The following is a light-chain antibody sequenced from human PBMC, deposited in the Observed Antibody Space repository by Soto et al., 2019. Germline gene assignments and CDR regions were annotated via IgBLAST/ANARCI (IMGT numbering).Light chain of an antibody. J-gene: IGKJ1*01. CDR1: QSVSSY. CDR3: QQRSNWPIRT. V-gene: IGKV3-11*01. Sequence: EIVLTQSPATLSLSPGERATLSCRASQSVSSYLAWYQQKPGQAPRLLIYDASNRATGIPARFSGSGSGTDFTLTISSLEPEDFAVYYCQQRSNWPIRTFGQGTNVDIK. CDR2: DAS.